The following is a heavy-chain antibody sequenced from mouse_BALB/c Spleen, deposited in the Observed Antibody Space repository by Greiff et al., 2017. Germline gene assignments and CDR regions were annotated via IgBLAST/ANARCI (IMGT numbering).Heavy chain of an antibody. CDR2: IYPGNVNT. CDR3: ARLGAMDY. J-gene: IGHJ4*01. V-gene: IGHV1S56*01. Sequence: QVQLKESGPELVKPGASVRISCKASGYTFTSYYIHWVKQRPGQGLEWIGWIYPGNVNTKYNEKLKGKATLTADKSSSTAYMQLSSLTSEDSAVYFCARLGAMDYWGQGTSVTVSS. CDR1: GYTFTSYY.